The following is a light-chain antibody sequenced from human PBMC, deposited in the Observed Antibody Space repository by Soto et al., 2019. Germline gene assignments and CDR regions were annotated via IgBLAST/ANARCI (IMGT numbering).Light chain of an antibody. V-gene: IGKV1-6*01. CDR1: QSIRND. Sequence: IEMTQSPATLSASQGDRPIITCRASQSIRNDLDWYQQKPGQAPKLLIYVASNLQSGVPSRFSGSGSDTEFTLTINSLQPKDFATYYCLQHYNYPWTFGQGTKVDI. CDR3: LQHYNYPWT. J-gene: IGKJ1*01. CDR2: VAS.